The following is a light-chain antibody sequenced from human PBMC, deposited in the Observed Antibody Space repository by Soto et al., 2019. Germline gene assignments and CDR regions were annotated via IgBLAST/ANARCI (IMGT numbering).Light chain of an antibody. CDR2: SNN. Sequence: QSVLTQPPSASGTPGQRVTISCPGSSSKIGRNTVTWYRQLPGTAPKPLIYSNNQRPSGVPDRFSGSKSGTSASLAISGLQSEDEADYYCAAGDDSLNGDVVFGGGTKLTVL. CDR3: AAGDDSLNGDVV. CDR1: SSKIGRNT. J-gene: IGLJ2*01. V-gene: IGLV1-44*01.